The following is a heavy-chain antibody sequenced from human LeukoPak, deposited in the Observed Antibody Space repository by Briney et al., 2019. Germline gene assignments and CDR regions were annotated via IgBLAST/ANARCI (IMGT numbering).Heavy chain of an antibody. J-gene: IGHJ4*02. CDR1: GGSISSSNW. CDR2: IYHSGST. CDR3: ARHFGSYHSSGWYPFDY. V-gene: IGHV4-4*02. Sequence: PSGTLSLTCAVSGGSISSSNWWSWVRQPPGKGLEWIGEIYHSGSTNYNPSLKSRVTISVDKSKNQFSLKLSSVTAADTAVYYCARHFGSYHSSGWYPFDYWGQGTLVTVSS. D-gene: IGHD6-19*01.